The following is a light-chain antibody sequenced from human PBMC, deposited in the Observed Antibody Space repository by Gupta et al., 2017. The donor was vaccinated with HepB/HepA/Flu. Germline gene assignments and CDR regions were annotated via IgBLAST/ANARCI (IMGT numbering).Light chain of an antibody. Sequence: QSVLTQPPSASGTPGQRVTISCSGGTSNIGRNSVYWYQQFPGSAPQLLIYRDYQRPSGVPERFSGSKSGTSASLDISGLRSGDEAHYYWVAWDDTLSGAVLGGGTKLTV. V-gene: IGLV1-47*01. CDR3: VAWDDTLSGAV. CDR1: TSNIGRNS. CDR2: RDY. J-gene: IGLJ2*01.